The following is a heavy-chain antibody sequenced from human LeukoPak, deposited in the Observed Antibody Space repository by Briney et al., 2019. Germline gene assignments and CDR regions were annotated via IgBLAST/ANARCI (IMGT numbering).Heavy chain of an antibody. CDR1: GFTFSSYW. CDR2: IKQDGSEK. V-gene: IGHV3-7*01. CDR3: VCYYDSSGYYPFFDY. J-gene: IGHJ4*02. D-gene: IGHD3-22*01. Sequence: GGSLRLSCAASGFTFSSYWMSWVRQAPGKGLEWVANIKQDGSEKYYVDSVKGRFTISRDNAENSLYLQMNSLRAEDTAVYYCVCYYDSSGYYPFFDYWGQGTLVTVSS.